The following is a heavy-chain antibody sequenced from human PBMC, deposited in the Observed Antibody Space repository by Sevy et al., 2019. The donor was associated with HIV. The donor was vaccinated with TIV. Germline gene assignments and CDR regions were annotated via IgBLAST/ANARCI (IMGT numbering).Heavy chain of an antibody. CDR3: ARAPGIAAAGTLRLDY. CDR1: GGSISSYY. D-gene: IGHD6-13*01. J-gene: IGHJ4*02. Sequence: SETLSLTCTVSGGSISSYYWSWIRQPPGKGLEWIGYIYYSGSTNYNPSLKSRVTISVDTSKNQFSLKLSSVTAADTAVSYCARAPGIAAAGTLRLDYWGQGTLVTVSS. CDR2: IYYSGST. V-gene: IGHV4-59*01.